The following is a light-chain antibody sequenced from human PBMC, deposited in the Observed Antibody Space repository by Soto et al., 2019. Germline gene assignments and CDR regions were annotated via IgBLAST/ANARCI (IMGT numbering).Light chain of an antibody. CDR2: EVS. V-gene: IGLV2-8*02. Sequence: QSALTQPPSASRSPGQSVTISCTGTSSDVGGYNYVTWYQQHPGKAPKLLICEVSKRPSGVSDRFSGSKSGNTASLTVSGLQAEDEADYYYSAYVGSNNHWVFGGGTKLTVL. CDR3: SAYVGSNNHWV. CDR1: SSDVGGYNY. J-gene: IGLJ3*02.